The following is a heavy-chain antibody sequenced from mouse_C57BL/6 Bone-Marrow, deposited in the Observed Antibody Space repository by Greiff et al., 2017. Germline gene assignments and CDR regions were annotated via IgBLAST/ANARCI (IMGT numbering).Heavy chain of an antibody. V-gene: IGHV5-17*01. J-gene: IGHJ1*03. CDR3: AYYGSSYGYWYFDV. Sequence: EVKLVESGGGLVKPGGSLKLSCAASGFTFSDYGMHWVRQAPEKGLEWVAYISSGSSTIYYAETVKGRFTISSDNAKNTLFLQMTSLRSEDAAMYYCAYYGSSYGYWYFDVWGTGTTVTVSS. CDR2: ISSGSSTI. D-gene: IGHD1-1*01. CDR1: GFTFSDYG.